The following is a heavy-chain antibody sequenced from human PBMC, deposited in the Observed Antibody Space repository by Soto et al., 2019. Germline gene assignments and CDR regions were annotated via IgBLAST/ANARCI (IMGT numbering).Heavy chain of an antibody. CDR2: IKQDGSEK. V-gene: IGHV3-7*01. J-gene: IGHJ6*03. CDR1: GFTFSSYW. D-gene: IGHD3-22*01. CDR3: ARDRGLGSTTYYMDV. Sequence: SLRLSCAASGFTFSSYWMSWVRQAPGKGLEWVANIKQDGSEKYYVDSVKGRFTISRDNAKNSLYLQMNSLRAEDTAVYYCARDRGLGSTTYYMDVWGKGTTVTVSS.